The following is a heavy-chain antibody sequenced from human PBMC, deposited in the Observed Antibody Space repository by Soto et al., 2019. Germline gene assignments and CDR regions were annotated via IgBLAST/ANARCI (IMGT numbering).Heavy chain of an antibody. Sequence: ASVKVSCNASGYTFTGYYMHWVRQAPGQGLEWMGWINPNSGGTNYAQKFQGRVTMTRDTSISTAYMELSRLRSDDTAVYYCARDRGGYNWNYLTDYWGQGTLVTVSS. CDR2: INPNSGGT. CDR1: GYTFTGYY. CDR3: ARDRGGYNWNYLTDY. J-gene: IGHJ4*02. D-gene: IGHD1-7*01. V-gene: IGHV1-2*02.